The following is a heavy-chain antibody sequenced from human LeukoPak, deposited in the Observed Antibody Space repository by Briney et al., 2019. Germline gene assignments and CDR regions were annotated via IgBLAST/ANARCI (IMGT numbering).Heavy chain of an antibody. V-gene: IGHV5-51*01. CDR2: IYPGDSDT. D-gene: IGHD2/OR15-2a*01. CDR1: GYSFSNYW. Sequence: GEPLKISCKGSGYSFSNYWIGWVRQMPGKGLEWMGIIYPGDSDTRYSPSFQGQVTISADKSITTAYLQWSSLKASDTAMYYCARHEDKNWFDPWGQGTLVTVSS. J-gene: IGHJ5*02. CDR3: ARHEDKNWFDP.